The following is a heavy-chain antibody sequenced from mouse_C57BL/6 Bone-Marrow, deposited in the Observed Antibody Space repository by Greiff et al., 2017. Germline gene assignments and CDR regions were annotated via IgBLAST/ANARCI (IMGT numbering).Heavy chain of an antibody. V-gene: IGHV1-85*01. CDR1: GYTFTSYD. CDR2: IYPRDGST. Sequence: VKLMESGPELVKPGASVKLSCKASGYTFTSYDLNWVKQRPGQGLAWIGWIYPRDGSTKYNETFKGKATLTVDTSSSTAYMELHSLTSEDSAVYFCARLEFDGSSGYWYFDVWGTGTTVTVSS. CDR3: ARLEFDGSSGYWYFDV. J-gene: IGHJ1*03. D-gene: IGHD1-1*01.